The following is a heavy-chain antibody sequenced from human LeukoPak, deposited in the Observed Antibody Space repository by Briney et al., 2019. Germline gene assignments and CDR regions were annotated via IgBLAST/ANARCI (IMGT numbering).Heavy chain of an antibody. D-gene: IGHD3-10*01. J-gene: IGHJ4*02. Sequence: GGSLRLSCAASGFTFSSYSMNWVRQAPGKGLEWVSSISSSSSCIYYADSVKGRFTVSRDNAKNSLYLQMNSLRAEDTAVYYCARDGSHPFYYYGSGSYEYYFDYWGQGTLVTVSS. CDR2: ISSSSSCI. CDR1: GFTFSSYS. CDR3: ARDGSHPFYYYGSGSYEYYFDY. V-gene: IGHV3-21*01.